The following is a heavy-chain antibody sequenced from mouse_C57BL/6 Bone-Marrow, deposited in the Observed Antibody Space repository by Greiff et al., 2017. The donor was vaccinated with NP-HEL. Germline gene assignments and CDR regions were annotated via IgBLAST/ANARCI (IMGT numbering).Heavy chain of an antibody. CDR2: ISGGGGNT. J-gene: IGHJ1*03. V-gene: IGHV5-9*01. D-gene: IGHD1-1*01. CDR3: ARTTVVAPHWYFDV. Sequence: EVQGVESGGGLVKPGGSLKLSCAASGFTFSSYTMSWVRQTPEKRLEWVATISGGGGNTYYPDSVKGRFTISRDNAKNTLYLQMSSLRSEDTALYYCARTTVVAPHWYFDVWGTGTTVTVSS. CDR1: GFTFSSYT.